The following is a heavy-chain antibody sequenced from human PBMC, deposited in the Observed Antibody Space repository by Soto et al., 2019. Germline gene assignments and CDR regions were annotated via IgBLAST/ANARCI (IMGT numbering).Heavy chain of an antibody. Sequence: EVQLVESGGGLVQPGGSLRVSCAVTGFTFRNNYMSWVRQAPGKGLEWISVIYSGGSTYYVDSVKGRFTISRDNSNNTLYLQMDSLSAEDTAVYYCAGSWSGYGDFPYWGQGARVTVSS. CDR2: IYSGGST. CDR3: AGSWSGYGDFPY. V-gene: IGHV3-66*01. CDR1: GFTFRNNY. D-gene: IGHD3-3*01. J-gene: IGHJ4*02.